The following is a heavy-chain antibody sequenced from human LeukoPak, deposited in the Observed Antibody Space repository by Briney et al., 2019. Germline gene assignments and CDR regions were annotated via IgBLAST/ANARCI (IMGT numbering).Heavy chain of an antibody. CDR2: IYSGGST. Sequence: GGSLRLSCAASGFTVSSNYMSWVRQAPGKGLEWVSVIYSGGSTYYADSVKGRFTISRDNSKNTLYLQMNSLRAEDTAVYYCARDNSVGDVAWWFDPWGQGTLVPVSS. CDR1: GFTVSSNY. J-gene: IGHJ5*02. CDR3: ARDNSVGDVAWWFDP. D-gene: IGHD1-26*01. V-gene: IGHV3-66*01.